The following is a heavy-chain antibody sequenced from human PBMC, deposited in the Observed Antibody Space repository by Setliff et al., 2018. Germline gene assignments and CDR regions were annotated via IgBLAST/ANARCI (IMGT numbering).Heavy chain of an antibody. J-gene: IGHJ3*02. CDR1: GGSISSGDYY. D-gene: IGHD3-22*01. CDR2: IYYSGST. CDR3: ASAPLLYSDSSGLSGTFDI. V-gene: IGHV4-30-4*08. Sequence: SETLSLTCTVSGGSISSGDYYWSWIRQPPGKGLEFVGYIYYSGSTYYNPSLKSRVTISIDTSKNQFSLKVNSVTAADTAVYYCASAPLLYSDSSGLSGTFDIWGQGTRGTVS.